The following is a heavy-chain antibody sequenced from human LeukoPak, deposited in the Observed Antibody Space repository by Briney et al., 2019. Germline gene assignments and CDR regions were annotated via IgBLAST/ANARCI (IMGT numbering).Heavy chain of an antibody. Sequence: GGSLRLSCAASGFTFADYSMHWVRQAPGKGLEWVSLIIWDGGSTYYADSVKGRFTISRDNSKRSLYLQMNSLRSEDTALYYCAKADSSSYAFDIWGQGTMVTVPS. CDR3: AKADSSSYAFDI. J-gene: IGHJ3*02. CDR2: IIWDGGST. V-gene: IGHV3-43*01. CDR1: GFTFADYS. D-gene: IGHD6-13*01.